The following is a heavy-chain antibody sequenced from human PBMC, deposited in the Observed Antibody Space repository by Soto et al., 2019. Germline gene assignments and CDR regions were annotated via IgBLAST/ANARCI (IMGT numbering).Heavy chain of an antibody. CDR3: ARGGRRDYGSGGSCRPHPWYFDL. Sequence: QVQLVQSGAEVKKPGASVKVSCKASGYTFTSYDINWVRQATGQGLEWMGWMNPNSGNTGYAQKFQGRVTMTRNTSLSTAHVELSSLRAEDTALYYCARGGRRDYGSGGSCRPHPWYFDLWGRGTLVTASS. J-gene: IGHJ2*01. D-gene: IGHD2-15*01. CDR1: GYTFTSYD. V-gene: IGHV1-8*01. CDR2: MNPNSGNT.